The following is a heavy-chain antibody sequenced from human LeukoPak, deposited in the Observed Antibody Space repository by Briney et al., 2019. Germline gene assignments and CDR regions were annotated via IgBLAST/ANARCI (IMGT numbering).Heavy chain of an antibody. CDR3: ARGPPGITMIVVVVPDI. D-gene: IGHD3-22*01. Sequence: ASVKVSCKASGYTFTSYGISWARQAPGQGLEWMGWISAYNGNTNYAQKLQGRVTMTTDTSTSTAYMELRSLRSDDTAVYYCARGPPGITMIVVVVPDIWGQGTMVTVSS. CDR1: GYTFTSYG. J-gene: IGHJ3*02. V-gene: IGHV1-18*01. CDR2: ISAYNGNT.